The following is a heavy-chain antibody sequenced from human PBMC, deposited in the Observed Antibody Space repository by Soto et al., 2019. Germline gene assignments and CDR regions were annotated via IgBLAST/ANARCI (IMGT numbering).Heavy chain of an antibody. CDR1: GFTFSSYA. CDR2: IGVGGGDR. V-gene: IGHV3-23*01. D-gene: IGHD3-10*01. Sequence: GGSLRLSYAASGFTFSSYAMSWVRQAPGKGLEWVSIIGVGGGDRYYPESVKGRFTISRDNSRDTLYLEMNSLRDEDTAVYYCARVRFGELVWGQGTLVTVSS. CDR3: ARVRFGELV. J-gene: IGHJ4*02.